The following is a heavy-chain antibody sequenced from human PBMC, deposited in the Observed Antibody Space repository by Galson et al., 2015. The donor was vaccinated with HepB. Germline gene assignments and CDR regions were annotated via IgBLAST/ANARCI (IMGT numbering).Heavy chain of an antibody. V-gene: IGHV3-30*18. CDR3: AKVRGVAVGHYFDY. D-gene: IGHD1-26*01. CDR1: GFAFSSYG. Sequence: SLRLSCAASGFAFSSYGMHWVRQAPGKGLEWVAVISYAGSNIYYADSVKGRFTISRDNSKNTLYLQMNSLRVEDTAVYYCAKVRGVAVGHYFDYWGQGTLVTVSP. J-gene: IGHJ4*02. CDR2: ISYAGSNI.